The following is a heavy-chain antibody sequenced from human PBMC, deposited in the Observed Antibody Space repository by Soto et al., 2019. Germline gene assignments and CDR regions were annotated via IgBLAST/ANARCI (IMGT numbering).Heavy chain of an antibody. CDR1: GYSFTSYW. CDR3: ARQNTGIGEVAGRYYGMDG. J-gene: IGHJ6*02. V-gene: IGHV5-51*01. D-gene: IGHD3-10*01. Sequence: GESLKISCKGSGYSFTSYWIGWVRQMPGKGLEWMGIIYPGDSDTRYSPSFQGQVTISADKSISTAYLQWSSLKASDTAMYYCARQNTGIGEVAGRYYGMDGWGQGTTVTVSS. CDR2: IYPGDSDT.